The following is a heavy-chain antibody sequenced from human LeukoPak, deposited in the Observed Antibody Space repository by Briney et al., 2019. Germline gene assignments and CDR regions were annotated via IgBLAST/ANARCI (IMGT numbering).Heavy chain of an antibody. J-gene: IGHJ5*02. D-gene: IGHD5-12*01. V-gene: IGHV4-30-2*01. Sequence: PSETLSLTCTVSGGSISSGGYYWSWLRQPPGKGLEWIGYIYHSGSTYYNPSLKSRVTISVDRSKNQFSLKLSSVTAADTAVYYCARKGYDYGWFDPWGQGSLVTVSS. CDR2: IYHSGST. CDR3: ARKGYDYGWFDP. CDR1: GGSISSGGYY.